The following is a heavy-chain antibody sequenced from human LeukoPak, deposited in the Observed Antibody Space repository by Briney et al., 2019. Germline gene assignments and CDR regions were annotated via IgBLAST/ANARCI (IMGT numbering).Heavy chain of an antibody. J-gene: IGHJ5*02. CDR1: GGSFSGYY. CDR3: ARGYNWNDGNWFDP. V-gene: IGHV4-34*01. CDR2: INHSEST. D-gene: IGHD1-1*01. Sequence: KPSETLSLTCVVYGGSFSGYYWSWLRQPPGKGLEWLGEINHSESTNYSPSLKSRVTISLDTSKNQFSLMLSSVTAADTAVYYCARGYNWNDGNWFDPWGQGTLVTVSS.